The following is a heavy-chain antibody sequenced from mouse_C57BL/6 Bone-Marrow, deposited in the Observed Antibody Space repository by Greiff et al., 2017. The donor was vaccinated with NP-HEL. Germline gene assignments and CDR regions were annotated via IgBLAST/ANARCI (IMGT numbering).Heavy chain of an antibody. CDR1: GYAFSSSW. CDR3: ASWRYGKRWYFDV. CDR2: IYPGDGDT. J-gene: IGHJ1*03. Sequence: VKLMESGPELVKPGASVKISCKASGYAFSSSWMNWVKQRPGKGLEWIGRIYPGDGDTNYNGKFKGKATLTADKSSSTAYMQLSSLTSEDSAVYFCASWRYGKRWYFDVWGTGTTVTVSS. D-gene: IGHD2-10*02. V-gene: IGHV1-82*01.